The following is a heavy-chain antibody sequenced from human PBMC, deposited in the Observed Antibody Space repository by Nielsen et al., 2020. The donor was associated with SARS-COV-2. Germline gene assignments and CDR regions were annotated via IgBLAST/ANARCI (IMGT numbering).Heavy chain of an antibody. CDR1: GGSISSGGFY. Sequence: SETLSLTCTVSGGSISSGGFYWSWIRQHPGKGLEWIGYIYYSGSTYYNPSLKGRLTMSVDTSKNQFSLKLSSVTAADTAVYYCAGASDEARNPNWFDPWGQGTQVTVSS. J-gene: IGHJ5*02. CDR3: AGASDEARNPNWFDP. V-gene: IGHV4-31*03. CDR2: IYYSGST.